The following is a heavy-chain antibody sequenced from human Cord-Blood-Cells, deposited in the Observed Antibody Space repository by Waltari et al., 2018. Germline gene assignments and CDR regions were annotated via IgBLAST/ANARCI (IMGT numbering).Heavy chain of an antibody. CDR3: ARRPSSSSGKAFDI. CDR1: GGTFSGFA. J-gene: IGHJ3*02. CDR2: IIPILGIA. V-gene: IGHV1-69*09. D-gene: IGHD6-6*01. Sequence: QVHMVKSGAEVKNPGSSVKVSCKAAGGTFSGFAISWGRRAPGQGLEWMGRIIPILGIANDAQKFQGRVTITADKSMSTAYMELSSLRSEDTAVYYGARRPSSSSGKAFDIWGQGTMVTVSS.